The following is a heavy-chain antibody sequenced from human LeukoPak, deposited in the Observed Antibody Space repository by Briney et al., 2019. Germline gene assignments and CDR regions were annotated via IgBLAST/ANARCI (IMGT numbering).Heavy chain of an antibody. CDR3: ARGRDGYNYVYYYMDV. V-gene: IGHV3-7*01. D-gene: IGHD5-24*01. CDR1: GFTFSIYW. J-gene: IGHJ6*03. Sequence: GGSLRLSCAASGFTFSIYWMTWVRQAPGKGLEWVANIKQDGSEKYYVDSVKGRFTISRDNAKNSQYLQMNSLRAEDTAVYYCARGRDGYNYVYYYMDVWGKGTTVTVSS. CDR2: IKQDGSEK.